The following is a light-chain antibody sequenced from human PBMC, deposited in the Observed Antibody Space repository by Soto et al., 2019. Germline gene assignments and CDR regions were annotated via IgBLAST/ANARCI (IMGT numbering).Light chain of an antibody. CDR2: WAS. CDR3: QQYYSAPRT. J-gene: IGKJ1*01. CDR1: QSVLYSSNNKNY. V-gene: IGKV4-1*01. Sequence: DIVMTQSPDSLAVSLGERATINCKSSQSVLYSSNNKNYLAWYQQKPGQPPKLLIYWASTRESGVPDRFIGSGSCTDFTLTISSLQAEDVAVYYCQQYYSAPRTFGQGTKVEIK.